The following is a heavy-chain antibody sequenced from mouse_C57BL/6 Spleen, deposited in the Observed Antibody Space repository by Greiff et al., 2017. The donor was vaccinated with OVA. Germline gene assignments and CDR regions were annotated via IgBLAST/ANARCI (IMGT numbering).Heavy chain of an antibody. CDR1: GYTFTNYW. CDR3: ARRDSSGYDYAMDY. J-gene: IGHJ4*01. V-gene: IGHV1-63*01. D-gene: IGHD3-2*02. CDR2: IYPGGGYT. Sequence: QVQLQQSGAELVRPGTSVKMSCKASGYTFTNYWIGWAKQRPGHGLEWIGDIYPGGGYTNYNEKFKGKATLTAENSSSTAYMQFSSLTSEDSAFYYCARRDSSGYDYAMDYWGQGTSVTVSS.